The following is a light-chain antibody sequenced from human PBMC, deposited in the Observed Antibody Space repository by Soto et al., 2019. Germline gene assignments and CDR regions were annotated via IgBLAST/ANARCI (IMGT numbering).Light chain of an antibody. V-gene: IGLV1-44*01. J-gene: IGLJ2*01. CDR1: SSNIGSNT. Sequence: QSVLTQPPSASGTPGQRVPISCSGSSSNIGSNTVNWYQQLPGTAPKLLIYSNNQRPSGVPDRFSGSKSGASASLAISGLQSEDEADYYCAAWDDSLNGVVFSGGTKLTVL. CDR2: SNN. CDR3: AAWDDSLNGVV.